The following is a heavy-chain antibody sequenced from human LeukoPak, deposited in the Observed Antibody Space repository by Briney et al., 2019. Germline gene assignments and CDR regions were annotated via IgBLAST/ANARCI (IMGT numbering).Heavy chain of an antibody. CDR3: ASDLTPYSSGWFSAY. J-gene: IGHJ4*02. CDR2: INPNSGGT. D-gene: IGHD6-19*01. V-gene: IGHV1-2*02. Sequence: GASVKVSCKPSGYTFTGYYMHWVRQAPVQGLEWMGWINPNSGGTNYAQKFQGRVTMTRDTSISTAYMELSRLRSDDTAVYYCASDLTPYSSGWFSAYWGQGTLVAVSS. CDR1: GYTFTGYY.